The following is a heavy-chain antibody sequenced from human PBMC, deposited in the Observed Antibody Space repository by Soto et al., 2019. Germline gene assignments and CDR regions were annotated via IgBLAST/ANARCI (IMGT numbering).Heavy chain of an antibody. V-gene: IGHV1-46*03. Sequence: ASVKVSCKASGYTFTSYYMHWVRQAPGQGLEWMGIIDPGGGSTTYAQKFQGRVTMTRDTSTSTVYMELSSLRSEDTAVYYCARVPSPYSSSWTYDYWGQGTLVTVSS. D-gene: IGHD6-13*01. CDR1: GYTFTSYY. CDR2: IDPGGGST. J-gene: IGHJ4*02. CDR3: ARVPSPYSSSWTYDY.